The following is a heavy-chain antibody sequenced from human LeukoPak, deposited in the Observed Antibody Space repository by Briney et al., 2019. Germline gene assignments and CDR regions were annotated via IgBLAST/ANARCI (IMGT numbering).Heavy chain of an antibody. CDR3: ARHVFLLGGAFDI. Sequence: SETLSLTCSVSGGSISNGSYYWSWIRRPAGKGLEWIGRIYISGSASYNPSLKSRVTFSVDTSKNQFSLKLTSVTAADTAVYYCARHVFLLGGAFDIWGQGTMVTVSS. D-gene: IGHD2/OR15-2a*01. CDR2: IYISGSA. V-gene: IGHV4-61*02. J-gene: IGHJ3*02. CDR1: GGSISNGSYY.